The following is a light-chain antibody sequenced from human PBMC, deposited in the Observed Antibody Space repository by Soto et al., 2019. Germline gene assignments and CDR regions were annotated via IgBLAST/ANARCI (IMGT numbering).Light chain of an antibody. J-gene: IGKJ1*01. CDR1: QRLVHSNGYNY. Sequence: DIVMTQSPLSLPVTPGESVSISCRSSQRLVHSNGYNYLDWYVQRPGQSPQLLIYLAFNRASGVPDRFTGSESGSDFTLTISSVEPEDVGVYYCMQALETPQTFGQGTKVEIK. V-gene: IGKV2-28*01. CDR2: LAF. CDR3: MQALETPQT.